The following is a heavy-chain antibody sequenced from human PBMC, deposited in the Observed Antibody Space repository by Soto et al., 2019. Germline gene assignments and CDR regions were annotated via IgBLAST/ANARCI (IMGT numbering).Heavy chain of an antibody. J-gene: IGHJ5*02. CDR2: ISAYNGNT. V-gene: IGHV1-18*04. CDR1: GYTFTTFG. CDR3: ARGYCGSTSCDNWFDP. Sequence: VASVKVSCKTSGYTFTTFGISWVRQAPGQGLEWMGWISAYNGNTNYAQKFQGRVTMTTDTSTSTAYMELRSLRSDDTAVYYCARGYCGSTSCDNWFDPWGQGTLVTVPS. D-gene: IGHD2-2*01.